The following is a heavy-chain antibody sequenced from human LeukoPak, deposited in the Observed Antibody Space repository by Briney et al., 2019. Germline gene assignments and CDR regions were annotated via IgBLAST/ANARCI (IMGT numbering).Heavy chain of an antibody. J-gene: IGHJ4*02. CDR2: ISWNSGSI. CDR1: GFTLSNYN. Sequence: GGSLRLSCEASGFTLSNYNMNWVRQAPGKGLEWVSGISWNSGSIGYADSVKGRFTISRDNAKNSLYLQMNSLRAEDTALYYCAKDPTPMYSSSWTFDYWGQGTLVTVSS. CDR3: AKDPTPMYSSSWTFDY. V-gene: IGHV3-9*01. D-gene: IGHD6-13*01.